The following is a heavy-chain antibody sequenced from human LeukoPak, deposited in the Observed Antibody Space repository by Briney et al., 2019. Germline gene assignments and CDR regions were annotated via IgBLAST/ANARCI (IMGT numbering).Heavy chain of an antibody. D-gene: IGHD4-11*01. J-gene: IGHJ4*02. Sequence: PGGSLRLSCAGSGFIFNNYAMHWVRQPPGKGLEWVSGISWNSGSIDYADSVKGRFTISRDNAKNSLYLQMNSLRAEDTAVYYCARERYGNYNWGQGTLVTVSS. CDR3: ARERYGNYN. CDR2: ISWNSGSI. V-gene: IGHV3-9*01. CDR1: GFIFNNYA.